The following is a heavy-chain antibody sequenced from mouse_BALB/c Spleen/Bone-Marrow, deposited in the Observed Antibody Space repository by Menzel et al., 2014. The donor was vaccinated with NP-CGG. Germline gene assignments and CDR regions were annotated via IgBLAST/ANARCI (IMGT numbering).Heavy chain of an antibody. Sequence: DVKLQESGGGLVQPGGSRKLSCAASGFTFSSFGMHWVRQAPEKGLEWVAYISSGSTAICYADTVKGRFTISRDNPKNTLFLQMTSLRSEDTAMYYCARGGNWDDFDVWGAGTTATVSS. V-gene: IGHV5-17*02. CDR2: ISSGSTAI. J-gene: IGHJ1*01. D-gene: IGHD4-1*01. CDR3: ARGGNWDDFDV. CDR1: GFTFSSFG.